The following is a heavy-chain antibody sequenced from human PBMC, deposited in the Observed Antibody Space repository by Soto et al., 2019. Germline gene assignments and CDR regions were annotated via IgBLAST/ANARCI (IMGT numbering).Heavy chain of an antibody. CDR1: GGSFSGYY. V-gene: IGHV4-34*01. J-gene: IGHJ4*02. D-gene: IGHD2-2*01. CDR2: INHSGST. Sequence: QVQLQQWGAGLLKPSETLSLTCAVYGGSFSGYYWSWIRQPPGKGLEWIGEINHSGSTNYNPSLKRRVTISVDTYKNQFSLKLSSVTAADTAVYYCARGGPLGYCSSTSCSDFDYWGQGTLVTVSS. CDR3: ARGGPLGYCSSTSCSDFDY.